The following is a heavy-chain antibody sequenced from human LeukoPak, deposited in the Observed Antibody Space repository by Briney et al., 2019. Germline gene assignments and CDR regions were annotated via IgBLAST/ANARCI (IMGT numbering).Heavy chain of an antibody. V-gene: IGHV3-21*01. CDR2: VTTIDPRI. CDR1: GFSFSNFG. CDR3: ARDPSTNRFKYYDF. J-gene: IGHJ4*02. Sequence: PGGSLRLSCSASGFSFSNFGFIWVRQAPGKGLEWVASVTTIDPRIYYAASVRGRFTISRATAENSLFLQMNGLTAEDTGIYYCARDPSTNRFKYYDFWGQGALVTVSS. D-gene: IGHD1-14*01.